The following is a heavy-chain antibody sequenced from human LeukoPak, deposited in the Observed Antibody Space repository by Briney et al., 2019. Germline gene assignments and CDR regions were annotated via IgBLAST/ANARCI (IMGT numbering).Heavy chain of an antibody. D-gene: IGHD3-10*02. CDR2: IFYSGST. J-gene: IGHJ5*02. CDR1: GGSISSRSYY. V-gene: IGHV4-39*01. CDR3: ARHPLKAYVTDWFDP. Sequence: SETLSLTCTVSGGSISSRSYYWGWLRQPPGKGLEWIASIFYSGSTYHNPSLKSRVTISVDTSKSQFSLKLSSVTAADTAVYFCARHPLKAYVTDWFDPWGQGTLVTVSS.